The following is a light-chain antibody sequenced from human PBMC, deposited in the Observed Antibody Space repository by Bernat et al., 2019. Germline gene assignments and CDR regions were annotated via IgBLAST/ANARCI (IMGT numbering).Light chain of an antibody. CDR2: EGS. CDR1: SSDVGSYNR. J-gene: IGLJ1*01. CDR3: SSYTSSSTLV. Sequence: QSALTQPPSVSGSPGQSVTISCTGTSSDVGSYNRVSWYQQPPGTAPKFMIYEGSNRPSGVPDRFSGSKSGNTASLTISGLQAGDEADYYCSSYTSSSTLVFGTGTKVTFL. V-gene: IGLV2-18*02.